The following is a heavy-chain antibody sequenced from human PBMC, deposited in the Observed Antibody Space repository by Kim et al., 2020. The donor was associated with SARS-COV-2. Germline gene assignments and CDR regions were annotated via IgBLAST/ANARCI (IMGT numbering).Heavy chain of an antibody. Sequence: YTTEYAASVKGRFTISRDDSKNSLSLQMTSLRAEDTAVYYCARSREATVDYWGQGTLVSVSS. D-gene: IGHD1-26*01. J-gene: IGHJ4*02. CDR2: YTT. CDR3: ARSREATVDY. V-gene: IGHV3-72*01.